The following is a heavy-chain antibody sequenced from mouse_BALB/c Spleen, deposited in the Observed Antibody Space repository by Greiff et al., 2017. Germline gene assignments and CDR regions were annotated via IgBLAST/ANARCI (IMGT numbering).Heavy chain of an antibody. CDR1: GYSFTSYW. V-gene: IGHV1-5*01. Sequence: EVQVVESGTVLARPGASVKMSCKASGYSFTSYWMHWVKQRPGQGLEWIGAIYPGNSDTSYNQKFKGKAKLTAVTSASTAYMERSSLTKEDSAVYYCRGVYYAMDYWGQGTSVTVSS. J-gene: IGHJ4*01. CDR3: RGVYYAMDY. CDR2: IYPGNSDT.